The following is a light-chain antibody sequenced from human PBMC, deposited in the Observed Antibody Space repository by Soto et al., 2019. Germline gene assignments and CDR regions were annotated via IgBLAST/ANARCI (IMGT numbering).Light chain of an antibody. Sequence: EIVLTQSPGTLSSSPGERATLSCRASQSVSSSYLAWYQQKPGQAPRLLIYGASSRATGIPDRFSGSGSGTDFTLTISRLEPEDFGVYYCHQYGSSTGYTFGQGTKLEIK. J-gene: IGKJ2*01. V-gene: IGKV3-20*01. CDR3: HQYGSSTGYT. CDR1: QSVSSSY. CDR2: GAS.